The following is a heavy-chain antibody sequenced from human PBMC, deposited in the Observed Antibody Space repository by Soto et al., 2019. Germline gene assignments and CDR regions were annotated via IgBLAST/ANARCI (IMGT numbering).Heavy chain of an antibody. J-gene: IGHJ6*02. CDR2: IWYDGSNK. Sequence: QVQLVESGGGVVQPGRSLRLSCAASGFTFSSYGMHWVRQAPGKGLEWVAVIWYDGSNKYYADSVKGRFTISRDNSKNKLYLQMNSLRAEDTAVYYCARGHCSSTSCYVSDYYYYGMDVWGQGTTVTVSS. D-gene: IGHD2-2*01. CDR1: GFTFSSYG. V-gene: IGHV3-33*01. CDR3: ARGHCSSTSCYVSDYYYYGMDV.